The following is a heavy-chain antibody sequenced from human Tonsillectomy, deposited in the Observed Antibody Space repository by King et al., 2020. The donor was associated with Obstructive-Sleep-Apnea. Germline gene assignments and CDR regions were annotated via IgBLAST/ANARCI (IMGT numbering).Heavy chain of an antibody. D-gene: IGHD3-10*01. CDR3: ARGRRVRGPRGYFDY. V-gene: IGHV4-39*07. CDR1: GGSITSSSYY. J-gene: IGHJ4*02. CDR2: IYYSGST. Sequence: LQLQESGPGLVKPSETLSLTCTVSGGSITSSSYYWGWFRQPPGKGLEWIGNIYYSGSTYYNPSLKSRVTISVDTSKNQFSLKLSSVTAADTAICYCARGRRVRGPRGYFDYWGQGTLVTVSS.